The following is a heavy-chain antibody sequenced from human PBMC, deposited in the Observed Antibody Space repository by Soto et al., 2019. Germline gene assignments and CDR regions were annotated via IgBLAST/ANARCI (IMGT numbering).Heavy chain of an antibody. V-gene: IGHV4-31*03. CDR1: DGSISRGGYY. CDR2: IYFSGST. D-gene: IGHD2-15*01. J-gene: IGHJ3*02. Sequence: TLTLTRTVSDGSISRGGYYWSWIRQHPGKGLEWIGYIYFSGSTYYNPSLKSRVTISVDTSKNKYTLKLSSVTAADTAVYYCARVGILREFDIGGQGTMVTVSS. CDR3: ARVGILREFDI.